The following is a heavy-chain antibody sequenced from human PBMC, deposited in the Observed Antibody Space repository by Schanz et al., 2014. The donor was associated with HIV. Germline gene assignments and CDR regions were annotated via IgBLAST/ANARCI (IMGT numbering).Heavy chain of an antibody. D-gene: IGHD1-26*01. CDR2: ISGNGDSA. J-gene: IGHJ4*02. V-gene: IGHV3-23*01. CDR3: AKAKGSYSATTFYFDF. Sequence: EVQLLESGGGLEQPGGSLRLSCAASGFNFNNYAMTWVRQAPGKGLEWVSSISGNGDSAYYADSVKGRFTISRDNSKNTLSLHMNSLRVEDTAVYYCAKAKGSYSATTFYFDFWGQGTLVTVSS. CDR1: GFNFNNYA.